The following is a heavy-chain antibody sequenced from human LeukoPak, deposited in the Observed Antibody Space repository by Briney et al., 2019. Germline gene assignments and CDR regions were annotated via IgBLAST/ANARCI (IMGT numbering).Heavy chain of an antibody. CDR2: IKQDGSEK. CDR3: ARGWFPLFDP. V-gene: IGHV3-7*01. D-gene: IGHD3-10*01. Sequence: GGSLRLSCEASGFTFSSYWMSWVRQAPGKGLEWVANIKQDGSEKYYVDSVKGRFTISRDNAKNSLYLQMNSLRAEDTSVYYCARGWFPLFDPWGQGTLVTVSS. CDR1: GFTFSSYW. J-gene: IGHJ5*02.